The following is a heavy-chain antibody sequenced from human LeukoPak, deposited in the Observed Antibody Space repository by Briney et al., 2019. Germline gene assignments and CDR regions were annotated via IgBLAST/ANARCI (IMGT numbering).Heavy chain of an antibody. J-gene: IGHJ5*02. CDR1: GGTFSSYA. D-gene: IGHD6-13*01. V-gene: IGHV1-18*01. Sequence: ASVKVSCKASGGTFSSYAISWVRQAPGQGLEWMGWISAYNGNTNYAQKLQGRVTMTTDTSTSTAYMELRSLRSDDTAVYYCARDGIAAAGNWFDPWGQGTLVTVSS. CDR2: ISAYNGNT. CDR3: ARDGIAAAGNWFDP.